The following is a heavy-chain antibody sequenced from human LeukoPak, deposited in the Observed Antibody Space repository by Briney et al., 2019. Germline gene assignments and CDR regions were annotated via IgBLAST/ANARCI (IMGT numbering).Heavy chain of an antibody. CDR1: GFSFSNYG. J-gene: IGHJ4*02. V-gene: IGHV3-23*01. Sequence: PGGSQRLSCAASGFSFSNYGMNWVRQAPGEGLEWVSGITGNGGTTYYADSVKGRFTISRDNSKNTLYLQMNRLRAEDTAVYYCAKGQDDYGANPFDYWGQGTLVTVSS. CDR2: ITGNGGTT. D-gene: IGHD4-23*01. CDR3: AKGQDDYGANPFDY.